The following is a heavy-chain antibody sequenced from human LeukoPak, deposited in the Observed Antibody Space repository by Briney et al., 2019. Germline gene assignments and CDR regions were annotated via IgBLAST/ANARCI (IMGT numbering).Heavy chain of an antibody. Sequence: ASVKVSCKVSGYTLTELSMHWVRQAPGKGLEWMGGFHPEDGETIYAQKFQGRVTMTEDTSTDTAYMELSSLRSEDTAVYYCATDSSGWYRFDYWGQGTLVTGSS. CDR3: ATDSSGWYRFDY. D-gene: IGHD6-19*01. CDR1: GYTLTELS. CDR2: FHPEDGET. V-gene: IGHV1-24*01. J-gene: IGHJ4*02.